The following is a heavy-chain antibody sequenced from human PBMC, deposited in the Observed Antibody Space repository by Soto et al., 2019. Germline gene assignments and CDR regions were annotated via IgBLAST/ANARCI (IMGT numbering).Heavy chain of an antibody. CDR2: ISGSGIST. Sequence: GGSLRLSCAASGFTFSTYPMNWVRQAPGKGLEWVSGISGSGISTFYVDTVKGRFTISRDMSKKTVHLRMNNLRADDTGVYFCAKEMWGWGYDIFVVDISSDPWAQG. CDR1: GFTFSTYP. D-gene: IGHD3-9*01. V-gene: IGHV3-23*01. CDR3: AKEMWGWGYDIFVVDISSDP. J-gene: IGHJ5*02.